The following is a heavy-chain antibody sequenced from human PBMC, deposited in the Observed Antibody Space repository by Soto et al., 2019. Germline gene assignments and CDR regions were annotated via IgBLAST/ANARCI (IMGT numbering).Heavy chain of an antibody. D-gene: IGHD3-10*01. V-gene: IGHV3-23*04. CDR3: ARGRRYGSGSYYLDH. CDR1: GFTFSTYA. J-gene: IGHJ4*02. Sequence: EVQVVKSGGGLVQPGGSLRLSCAASGFTFSTYAMTWVRQAPGKGLEWVSIISGSGDSTYYADSVKGRFTISRDNFDNMVYLQMNSLTADDTAVYYCARGRRYGSGSYYLDHWDQGTLVTVSS. CDR2: ISGSGDST.